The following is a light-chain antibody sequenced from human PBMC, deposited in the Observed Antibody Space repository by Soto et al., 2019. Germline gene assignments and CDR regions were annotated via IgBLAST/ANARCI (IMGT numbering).Light chain of an antibody. V-gene: IGKV1-39*01. CDR2: SAS. CDR3: QQSFSTWIT. J-gene: IGKJ5*01. Sequence: IQMTQSPSSLSASVGDRVTISCRASQSISTDLHWYQQKPGKAPNLLIYSASSLQSGVPSRFSGSGSGTDFTLTISSLQPEDFATYYCQQSFSTWITFGQGTRLEI. CDR1: QSISTD.